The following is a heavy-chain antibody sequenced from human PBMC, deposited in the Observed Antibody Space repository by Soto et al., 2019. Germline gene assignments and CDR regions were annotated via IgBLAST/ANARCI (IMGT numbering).Heavy chain of an antibody. Sequence: QVQVQESGPGLVKPSETLSLTCSVSGGSMSNFYWSWIRKTAGKGLEWMGRVYATGTSDYNPSLRSRIAMSVDISKKTFCLRLRSVTAADTGVYYCVRDGSKTLRDCFDPWGQGILVTVSS. CDR3: VRDGSKTLRDCFDP. CDR1: GGSMSNFY. D-gene: IGHD4-17*01. V-gene: IGHV4-4*07. CDR2: VYATGTS. J-gene: IGHJ5*02.